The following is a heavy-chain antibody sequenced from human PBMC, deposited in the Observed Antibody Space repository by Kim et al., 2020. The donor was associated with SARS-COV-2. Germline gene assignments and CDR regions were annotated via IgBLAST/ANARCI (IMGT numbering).Heavy chain of an antibody. CDR1: GYTFTSYG. CDR2: ISAYNGNT. Sequence: ASVKVSCKASGYTFTSYGISWVRQAPGQGLEWMGWISAYNGNTNYAQKLQGRVTMTTDTSTSTAYMELRSLRSDDTAVYYCARDSHCSSTSCYLYYYYYGMDVWGQGTTVTVSS. CDR3: ARDSHCSSTSCYLYYYYYGMDV. V-gene: IGHV1-18*04. J-gene: IGHJ6*02. D-gene: IGHD2-2*01.